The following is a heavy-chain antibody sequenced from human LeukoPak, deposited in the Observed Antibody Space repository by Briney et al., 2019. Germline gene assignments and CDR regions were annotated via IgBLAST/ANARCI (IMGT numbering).Heavy chain of an antibody. CDR2: IIPIFGTA. V-gene: IGHV1-69*05. D-gene: IGHD3-22*01. Sequence: SVKVSCRASGGTFSSYAISWVRQAPGQGLEWMGRIIPIFGTANYAQKFQGRVTITTDESTSTAYMELSSLRSEDTAVYYCARETYDSSGYWVDYWGQGTLVTVSS. CDR1: GGTFSSYA. J-gene: IGHJ4*02. CDR3: ARETYDSSGYWVDY.